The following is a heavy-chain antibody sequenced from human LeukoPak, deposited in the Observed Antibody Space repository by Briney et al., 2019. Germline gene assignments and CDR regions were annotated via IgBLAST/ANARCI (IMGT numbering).Heavy chain of an antibody. J-gene: IGHJ3*02. CDR3: ASGALREVVIPPEHDAFDI. Sequence: GGSLRLSCAASGFTFSSYSMNWVRQAPGKGLEWVSYISSISSTIYYADSVKGRFTISRDNAKNSLYLQMNSLRAEDTAVYYCASGALREVVIPPEHDAFDIWGQGTMVTVSS. V-gene: IGHV3-48*01. CDR2: ISSISSTI. D-gene: IGHD3-22*01. CDR1: GFTFSSYS.